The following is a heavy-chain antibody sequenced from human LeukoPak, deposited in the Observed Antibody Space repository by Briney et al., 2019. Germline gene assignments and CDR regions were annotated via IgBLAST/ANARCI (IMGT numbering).Heavy chain of an antibody. D-gene: IGHD3-3*01. Sequence: GRSLILSCAASGFTCDDYAMQLGQQTPAKVLGRVSGMSWNSGSIGYADSVKGRFTISRDNAKNSLYLQMNSLRAEDTALYYCAKGGVVLRFLEWFDYWGQGTLVTVSS. J-gene: IGHJ4*02. CDR1: GFTCDDYA. CDR3: AKGGVVLRFLEWFDY. CDR2: MSWNSGSI. V-gene: IGHV3-9*01.